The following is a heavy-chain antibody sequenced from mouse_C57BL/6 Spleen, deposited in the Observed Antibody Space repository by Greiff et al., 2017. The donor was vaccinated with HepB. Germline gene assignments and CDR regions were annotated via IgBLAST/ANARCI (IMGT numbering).Heavy chain of an antibody. D-gene: IGHD1-1*01. Sequence: VQLQQPGTELVKPGASVKLSCKASGYTFTSYWMHWVKQRPGQGLEWIGNINPSNGGTNYNEKFKSKATLTVDKSSSTADMQLSSLTSEDSAVYYCARTSITTVVADNAMDYWGQGTSVTVSS. CDR1: GYTFTSYW. V-gene: IGHV1-53*01. CDR2: INPSNGGT. CDR3: ARTSITTVVADNAMDY. J-gene: IGHJ4*01.